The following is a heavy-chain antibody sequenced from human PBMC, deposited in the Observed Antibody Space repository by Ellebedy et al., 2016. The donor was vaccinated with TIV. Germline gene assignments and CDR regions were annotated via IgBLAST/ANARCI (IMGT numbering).Heavy chain of an antibody. CDR2: INPSGGST. J-gene: IGHJ4*02. V-gene: IGHV1-46*01. CDR3: ARGVGIAAAGFDY. Sequence: AASVKVSCKASGGTFSSYAISWVRQAPGQGLEWMGIINPSGGSTSYAQKFQGRVTMTRDTSTSTVYMELSSLRSEDTAVYYCARGVGIAAAGFDYWGQGTLVTVSS. CDR1: GGTFSSYA. D-gene: IGHD6-13*01.